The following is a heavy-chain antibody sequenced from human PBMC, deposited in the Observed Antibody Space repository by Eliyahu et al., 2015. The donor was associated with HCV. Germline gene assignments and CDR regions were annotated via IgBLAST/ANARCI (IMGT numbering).Heavy chain of an antibody. CDR2: IYYSGST. CDR3: ASSERFLEWLPDAFDI. D-gene: IGHD3-3*01. V-gene: IGHV4-59*01. Sequence: QVQLQESGPGLVKPSETLSLTCTVSGGSISSYYWSWIRQPPGKGLEWIGYIYYSGSTNYNPSLKSRVTISVDTSKNQFSLKLSSVTAADTAVYYCASSERFLEWLPDAFDIWGQGTMVTVSS. CDR1: GGSISSYY. J-gene: IGHJ3*02.